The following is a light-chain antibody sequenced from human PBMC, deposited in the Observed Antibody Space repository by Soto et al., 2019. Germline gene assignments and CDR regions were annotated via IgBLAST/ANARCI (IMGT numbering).Light chain of an antibody. Sequence: SALTQPRSVSGSPGQSVTISCTGTSSDVGGYNYVSWYQQHPGKAPKLMIYEVSNRPSGVSNRFSGSKSGDTASLTISGLQAEDEADYYCSSYTTRTTLYVFGTGTKVTV. CDR3: SSYTTRTTLYV. V-gene: IGLV2-14*01. CDR1: SSDVGGYNY. CDR2: EVS. J-gene: IGLJ1*01.